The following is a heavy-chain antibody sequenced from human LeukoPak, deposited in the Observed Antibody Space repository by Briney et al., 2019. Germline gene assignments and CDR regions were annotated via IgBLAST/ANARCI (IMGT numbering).Heavy chain of an antibody. D-gene: IGHD3-22*01. V-gene: IGHV3-21*01. J-gene: IGHJ3*02. CDR3: ARDRYYYDSSGSFDI. CDR1: GFTFSSYS. Sequence: GGSLRLSCAASGFTFSSYSMNWVRQAPGKGLEWVSSISSSSSYTYYADSVKGRFTISRDNAKNSLYLQMNSLRAEDTAVYYCARDRYYYDSSGSFDIWGQGTMVTVSS. CDR2: ISSSSSYT.